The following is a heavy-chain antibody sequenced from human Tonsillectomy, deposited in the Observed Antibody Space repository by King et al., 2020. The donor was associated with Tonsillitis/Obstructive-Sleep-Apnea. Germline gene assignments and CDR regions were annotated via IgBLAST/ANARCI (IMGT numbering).Heavy chain of an antibody. CDR3: ARDVGVRGVFYPFDY. D-gene: IGHD3-10*01. V-gene: IGHV1-18*01. J-gene: IGHJ4*02. CDR1: GYTFTNYG. Sequence: QLVQSGTEVKKPGASVKVSCKASGYTFTNYGISWVRQAPGQGLEWMGWISADDGTTNHAQKLQGRVTMTTDTSTSTAYMELRSLRSDDTAVYYCARDVGVRGVFYPFDYWGQGTLVTVSS. CDR2: ISADDGTT.